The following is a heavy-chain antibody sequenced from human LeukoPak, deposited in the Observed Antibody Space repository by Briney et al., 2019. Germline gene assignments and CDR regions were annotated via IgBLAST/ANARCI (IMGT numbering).Heavy chain of an antibody. D-gene: IGHD2-2*02. Sequence: GGSLRLSCAASGFTFSSYGMHWVRQAPGKGLGWVAVIWYDGSNKHYADSVKGRFTISRDNSKNTLYLQMNSLRAEDTAVYYCARDADTPIYYYMDVWGKGTTVTVSS. CDR1: GFTFSSYG. V-gene: IGHV3-33*01. CDR3: ARDADTPIYYYMDV. J-gene: IGHJ6*03. CDR2: IWYDGSNK.